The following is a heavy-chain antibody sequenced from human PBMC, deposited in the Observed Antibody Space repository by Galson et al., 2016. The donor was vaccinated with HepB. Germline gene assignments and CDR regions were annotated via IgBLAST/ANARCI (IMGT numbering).Heavy chain of an antibody. CDR3: APSLRRASCSGGHCYYFDH. Sequence: PALVKPTQTLTLTCTFSGFSLNADAMGVGWIRQPPGKALEWLAILFWDGDARFNSSLMSRLAITGDSPKNQVVLTLTNMDVVDTATYYCAPSLRRASCSGGHCYYFDHWGQGALVSVSS. J-gene: IGHJ4*02. CDR1: GFSLNADAMG. CDR2: LFWDGDA. V-gene: IGHV2-5*02. D-gene: IGHD2-15*01.